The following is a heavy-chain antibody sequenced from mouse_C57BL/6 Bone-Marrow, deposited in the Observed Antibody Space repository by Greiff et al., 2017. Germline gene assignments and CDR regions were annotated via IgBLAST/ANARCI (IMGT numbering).Heavy chain of an antibody. V-gene: IGHV1-47*01. CDR2: FHPYNDDT. D-gene: IGHD1-1*01. J-gene: IGHJ1*03. CDR1: GYTFTTYP. CDR3: ARSYYGSSRYWYFDV. Sequence: QVQLQQSGAELVKPGASVKMSCKASGYTFTTYPIEWMKQNHGKSLEWIGNFHPYNDDTTYNEKFKGKATLTVEKSSSTVYLELSRLTSDDSAVYYCARSYYGSSRYWYFDVWGTGTTVTVSS.